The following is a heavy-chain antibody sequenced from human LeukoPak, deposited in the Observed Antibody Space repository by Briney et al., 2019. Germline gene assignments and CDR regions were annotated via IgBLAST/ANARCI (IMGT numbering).Heavy chain of an antibody. D-gene: IGHD6-13*01. Sequence: PSETLSLTCTVSGYSISSGYYWGWIRQPPGKGLEWIGSIYHSGSTYYNPSLKSRVTISVDTSKNQFSLKLSSVTAADTAVYYCARVAAAETYYFDYWGQGTLVTVSS. CDR1: GYSISSGYY. V-gene: IGHV4-38-2*02. J-gene: IGHJ4*02. CDR2: IYHSGST. CDR3: ARVAAAETYYFDY.